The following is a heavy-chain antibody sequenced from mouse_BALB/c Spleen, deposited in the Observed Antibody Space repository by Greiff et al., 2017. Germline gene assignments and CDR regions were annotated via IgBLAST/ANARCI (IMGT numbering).Heavy chain of an antibody. CDR2: ISNGGGST. Sequence: EVQVVESGGGLVQPGGSLKLSCAASGFTFSSYTMSWVRQTPEKRLEWVAYISNGGGSTYYPDTVKGRFTISRDNAKNTLYLQMSSLKSEDTAMYYCARHGSRYFDVWGAGTTVTVSS. CDR1: GFTFSSYT. D-gene: IGHD1-1*01. V-gene: IGHV5-12-2*01. J-gene: IGHJ1*01. CDR3: ARHGSRYFDV.